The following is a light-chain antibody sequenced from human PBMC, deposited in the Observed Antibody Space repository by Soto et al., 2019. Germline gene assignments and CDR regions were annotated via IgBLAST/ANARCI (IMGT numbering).Light chain of an antibody. CDR3: AAWDGSLNVL. Sequence: QSALTQPPSASGTPGQRVTISCSGSSSNIGSNTVNWYQQVPGTAPKLLIYSNNQRPSGVPDRFSGSKYGTSASLAISGLQSEDEADYYCAAWDGSLNVLFGGGTKLTVL. J-gene: IGLJ2*01. V-gene: IGLV1-44*01. CDR1: SSNIGSNT. CDR2: SNN.